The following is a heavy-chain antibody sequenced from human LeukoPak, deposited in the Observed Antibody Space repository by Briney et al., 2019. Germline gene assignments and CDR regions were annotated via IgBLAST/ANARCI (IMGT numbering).Heavy chain of an antibody. CDR1: GGSISGGSYY. V-gene: IGHV4-61*02. CDR2: IYTSGST. D-gene: IGHD3-10*01. Sequence: PSETLSLTCTVSGGSISGGSYYWSWIRQPAGKGLEWIGRIYTSGSTNYNPSLKSRVTISVDTSRNQFSLKLSSVTAADTAVYYCARDRGLGVYWGQGTLVTVSS. J-gene: IGHJ4*02. CDR3: ARDRGLGVY.